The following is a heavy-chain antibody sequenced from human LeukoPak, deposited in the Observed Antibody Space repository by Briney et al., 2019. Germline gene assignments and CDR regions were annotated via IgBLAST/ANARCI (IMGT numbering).Heavy chain of an antibody. CDR1: GFTFSSYA. CDR3: ASKGIAAAGPPTISFLPYYYGMDV. Sequence: GGSLRLPCAASGFTFSSYAMHWVRQAPGKGLEWVAVISYDGSNKYYADSVKGRFTISRDNSKNTLYLQMNSLRAEDTAVYYCASKGIAAAGPPTISFLPYYYGMDVWGQGTTVTVSS. V-gene: IGHV3-30-3*01. CDR2: ISYDGSNK. D-gene: IGHD6-13*01. J-gene: IGHJ6*02.